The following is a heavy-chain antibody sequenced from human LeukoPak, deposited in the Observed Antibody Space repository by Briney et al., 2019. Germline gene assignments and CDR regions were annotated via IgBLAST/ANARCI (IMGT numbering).Heavy chain of an antibody. CDR1: GGSFSGYY. J-gene: IGHJ5*02. Sequence: SETPSLTRAVYGGSFSGYYWSWIRQPPGKGLEWIGEINHSGSTNYNPSLKSRVTISVDTSKNQFSLRLSSVTAADTAVYYCARRTVTNNWFDPWGQGTLVTVSS. CDR2: INHSGST. CDR3: ARRTVTNNWFDP. V-gene: IGHV4-34*01. D-gene: IGHD4-17*01.